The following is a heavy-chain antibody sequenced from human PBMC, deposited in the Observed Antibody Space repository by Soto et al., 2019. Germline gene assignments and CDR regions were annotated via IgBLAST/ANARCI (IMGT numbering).Heavy chain of an antibody. Sequence: EVQLLESGGGLVHPGGTLRLSCAGSGVTVITYAMRWVRQAPGKGLEWISSIGGDGRTTYYGVSVKGRFTIFRDSSKTTVDMLITNLRVEETAIYYCAWSLRTSLITGYWFDKWGQGTLVTVSS. CDR2: IGGDGRTT. V-gene: IGHV3-23*01. CDR3: AWSLRTSLITGYWFDK. CDR1: GVTVITYA. D-gene: IGHD3-16*01. J-gene: IGHJ5*02.